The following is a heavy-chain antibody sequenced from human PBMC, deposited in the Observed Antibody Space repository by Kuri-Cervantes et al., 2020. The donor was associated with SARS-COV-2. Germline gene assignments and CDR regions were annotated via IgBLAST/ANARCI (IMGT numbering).Heavy chain of an antibody. D-gene: IGHD2-8*02. Sequence: GESLKISCAASGFTFSSYSMNWVRQAPGKGLEWVSSISSSSSTIYYADSVQGRFTVSRDNSKNTLYLHMKSLRDEDTAVYYCAKGHCIGGLCWPRYGVDVWGQGTMVTVSS. J-gene: IGHJ6*02. CDR1: GFTFSSYS. CDR2: ISSSSSTI. V-gene: IGHV3-21*04. CDR3: AKGHCIGGLCWPRYGVDV.